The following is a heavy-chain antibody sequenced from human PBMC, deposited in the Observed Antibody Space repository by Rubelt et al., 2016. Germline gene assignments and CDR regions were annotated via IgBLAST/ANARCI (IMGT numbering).Heavy chain of an antibody. CDR2: INHSGST. J-gene: IGHJ4*02. Sequence: QLQLQESGPGLVKPSETLSLTCGFYGGSFSSYYWIWIRQPPGKGLEWIGEINHSGSTSYNPSLKSRVTISVDTSKNQFSLKLSSVTAADTAVYYCARELQRYDYWGQGTLVTVSS. CDR3: ARELQRYDY. D-gene: IGHD1-7*01. V-gene: IGHV4-34*10. CDR1: GGSFSSYY.